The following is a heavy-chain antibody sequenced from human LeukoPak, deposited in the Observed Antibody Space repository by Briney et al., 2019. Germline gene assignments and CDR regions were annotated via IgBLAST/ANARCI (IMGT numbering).Heavy chain of an antibody. D-gene: IGHD6-19*01. CDR2: ISYDGSNK. CDR3: ARDRSGWYFDY. V-gene: IGHV3-30-3*01. J-gene: IGHJ4*02. Sequence: GGSLRLSCAASGFTSSSYAMSWVRQAPGKGLEWVAVISYDGSNKCYADSVKGRFTISRDNSKNTLYLQMNSLRAEDTAVYYCARDRSGWYFDYWGQGTLVTVSS. CDR1: GFTSSSYA.